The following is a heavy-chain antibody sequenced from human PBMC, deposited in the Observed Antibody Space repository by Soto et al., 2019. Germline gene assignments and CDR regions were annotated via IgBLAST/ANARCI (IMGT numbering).Heavy chain of an antibody. V-gene: IGHV3-33*01. CDR2: IWYDGSNK. D-gene: IGHD6-19*01. CDR1: GFTFSTYA. CDR3: ARTYSSGWLDY. Sequence: GSLRLSCAASGFTFSTYAMYWVRQAPGKGLECVAVIWYDGSNKYYEDSVKGRFTISRDNSKNTLYLQMNSLRAEDTAVYYCARTYSSGWLDYWGQGTLVTVSS. J-gene: IGHJ4*02.